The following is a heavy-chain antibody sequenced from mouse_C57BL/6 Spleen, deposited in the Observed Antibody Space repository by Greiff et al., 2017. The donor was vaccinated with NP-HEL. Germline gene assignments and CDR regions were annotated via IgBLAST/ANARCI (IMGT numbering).Heavy chain of an antibody. Sequence: EVKLVESEGGLVQPGSSMKLSCTASGFTFSDYYMAWVRQVPEKGLEWVANINYDGSSTYYLDSLKSRFIIPRDNAKNILYLQMSSLKSEDTATYYCAREGNDDDGDWYFDVWGTGTTVTVSS. D-gene: IGHD2-4*01. J-gene: IGHJ1*03. CDR2: INYDGSST. CDR3: AREGNDDDGDWYFDV. V-gene: IGHV5-16*01. CDR1: GFTFSDYY.